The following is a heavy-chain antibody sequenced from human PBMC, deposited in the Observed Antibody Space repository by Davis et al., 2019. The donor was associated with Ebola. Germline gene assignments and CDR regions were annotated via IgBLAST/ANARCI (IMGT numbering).Heavy chain of an antibody. J-gene: IGHJ5*02. CDR2: INAGNGNT. CDR3: ARAYDFWSGYARFDP. D-gene: IGHD3-3*01. V-gene: IGHV1-3*01. Sequence: AASVKVSCKASGYTFTGYYMHWVRQAPGQRLEWMGWINAGNGNTKYSQKFQGRVTITRDTSASTAYMELSSLRSEDTAVYYCARAYDFWSGYARFDPWGQGTLVTVSS. CDR1: GYTFTGYY.